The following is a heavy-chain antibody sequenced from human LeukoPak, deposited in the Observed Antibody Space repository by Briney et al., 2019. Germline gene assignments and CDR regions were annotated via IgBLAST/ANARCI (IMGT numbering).Heavy chain of an antibody. CDR3: AREYYYDSSGPDY. D-gene: IGHD3-22*01. Sequence: GGSLRPSCGASGFTFSSYWMSWVRQAPGKGLEWVANIKQDGTEKYYVDSVRGRFTISRDNARYSLYLQMNSLRAEDTAVYYCAREYYYDSSGPDYWGQGTLVTVSS. CDR2: IKQDGTEK. V-gene: IGHV3-7*05. CDR1: GFTFSSYW. J-gene: IGHJ4*02.